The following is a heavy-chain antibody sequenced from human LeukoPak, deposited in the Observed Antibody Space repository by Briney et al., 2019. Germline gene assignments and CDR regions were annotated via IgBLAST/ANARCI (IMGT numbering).Heavy chain of an antibody. J-gene: IGHJ3*02. D-gene: IGHD6-13*01. CDR1: GYSLSSAYY. CDR3: ARSSSSCSEHAFDI. Sequence: PSDTLSLTCSVSGYSLSSAYYWGWIRQPPGKGLEWIGTMYHSGSTNYNPSLNSRVTISVDTSKYQFSLQLSSVTAADTAVYYCARSSSSCSEHAFDIWGQGTMVTVSS. V-gene: IGHV4-38-2*02. CDR2: MYHSGST.